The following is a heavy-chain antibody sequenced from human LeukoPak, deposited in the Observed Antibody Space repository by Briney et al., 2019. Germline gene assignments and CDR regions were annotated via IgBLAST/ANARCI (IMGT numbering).Heavy chain of an antibody. CDR3: ARGLGRVWYFDL. CDR2: IYYSGST. V-gene: IGHV4-59*01. D-gene: IGHD7-27*01. CDR1: GGSISSYY. J-gene: IGHJ2*01. Sequence: SETLSLTCTVSGGSISSYYWSWIRQPPGKGLERIGYIYYSGSTNYNPSLKSRVTISVDMSKNQFSLKLSSVTAADTAVYYCARGLGRVWYFDLWGQGTLVTVSS.